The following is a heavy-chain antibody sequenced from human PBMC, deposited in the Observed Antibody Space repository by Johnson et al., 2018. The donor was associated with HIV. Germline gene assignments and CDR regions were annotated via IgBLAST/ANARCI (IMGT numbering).Heavy chain of an antibody. Sequence: VQLVESGGGLVQPGGSLRLSCAASGFTVSSNYMSWVRQAPGKGLEWVSVIFSVGDVYYADSVKGRFTISRDNSKNMVYLQMNSLKTEDTAVYYCTTERLRNYYESSGYRDAFDIWGQGTMVTVSS. J-gene: IGHJ3*02. CDR1: GFTVSSNY. D-gene: IGHD3-22*01. CDR3: TTERLRNYYESSGYRDAFDI. CDR2: IFSVGDV. V-gene: IGHV3-66*01.